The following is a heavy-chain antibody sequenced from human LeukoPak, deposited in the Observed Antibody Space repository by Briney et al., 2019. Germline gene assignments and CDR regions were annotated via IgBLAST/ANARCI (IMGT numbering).Heavy chain of an antibody. CDR3: ARRTYNMDGVDV. D-gene: IGHD5-24*01. V-gene: IGHV5-51*01. Sequence: GESLTISRKGSGYSFTSHWIGWVRQMPGKGLEWLGIIYPADSDTRYSPSFQGQVTISVDKSISTAYLQWSSLRASDTAIYYCARRTYNMDGVDVWGQGTTVTVSS. CDR2: IYPADSDT. J-gene: IGHJ6*02. CDR1: GYSFTSHW.